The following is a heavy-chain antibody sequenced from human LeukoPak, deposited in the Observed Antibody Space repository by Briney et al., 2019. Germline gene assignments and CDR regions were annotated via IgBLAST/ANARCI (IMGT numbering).Heavy chain of an antibody. CDR1: GFSFSSYA. Sequence: GGSLRLSCAASGFSFSSYAMTWARQAPVKGLEWVSAISGDGTRTYYADSVKGRFTTSRDNSKNTLYLEMSSLRVEDTAIYYCAKWPEGAMDYFDCWGQGTLVTVSS. V-gene: IGHV3-23*01. J-gene: IGHJ4*02. CDR2: ISGDGTRT. D-gene: IGHD3-16*01. CDR3: AKWPEGAMDYFDC.